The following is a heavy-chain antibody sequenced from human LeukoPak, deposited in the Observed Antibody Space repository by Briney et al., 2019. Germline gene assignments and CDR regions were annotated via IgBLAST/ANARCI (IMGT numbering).Heavy chain of an antibody. J-gene: IGHJ4*02. CDR2: ISSFSGAL. CDR1: GIPFSGYS. Sequence: QAGGTLRLSSVASGIPFSGYSMNWVRQAPGKGLEWASYISSFSGALNYADPARGGFTISRDNAKDTLYLQINSLRAEDTAVYYCAREQGGAGYWGQGTLVTVSS. CDR3: AREQGGAGY. V-gene: IGHV3-48*01. D-gene: IGHD3-16*01.